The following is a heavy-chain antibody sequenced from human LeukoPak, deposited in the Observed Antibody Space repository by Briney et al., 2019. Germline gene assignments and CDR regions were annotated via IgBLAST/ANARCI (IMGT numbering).Heavy chain of an antibody. Sequence: PSETLALTCTASGGSISSSSYYWCWIRQPPGKVLEWIGRIYHSGSTYSSPSLKSRVPISVVTSKYQFSMKLSSVTAADTDVYFFFFKQKTAYDILTGYYVNWFDPWGQGTLVTVSS. D-gene: IGHD3-9*01. CDR2: IYHSGST. J-gene: IGHJ5*02. V-gene: IGHV4-39*01. CDR1: GGSISSSSYY. CDR3: FFKQKTAYDILTGYYVNWFDP.